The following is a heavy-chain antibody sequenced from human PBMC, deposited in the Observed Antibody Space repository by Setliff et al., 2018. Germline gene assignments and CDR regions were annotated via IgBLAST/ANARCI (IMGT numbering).Heavy chain of an antibody. CDR2: IYASGNI. D-gene: IGHD2-15*01. Sequence: SETLSLTCAVSGDSISGYYWSWIRQPAGKGLEWIGRIYASGNINYNPSLKSRVTISMDTSKNQFSLKVNSVTAADTAVYYCARSFSRSEKFLLDYWGQGALVTVSS. CDR3: ARSFSRSEKFLLDY. CDR1: GDSISGYY. V-gene: IGHV4-4*07. J-gene: IGHJ4*02.